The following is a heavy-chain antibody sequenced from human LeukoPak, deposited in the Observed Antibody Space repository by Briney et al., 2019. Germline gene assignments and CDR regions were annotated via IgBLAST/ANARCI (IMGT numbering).Heavy chain of an antibody. CDR3: ARAPVAGEYYFDY. Sequence: GGSPRLSCAASGFTFSSYGMHWVRQAPGKGLEWVAVIWYDGSNKYYADSVKGRFTISRDNSKNTLYLQMNSLRAEDTAVYYCARAPVAGEYYFDYWGQGTLVTVSS. D-gene: IGHD6-19*01. V-gene: IGHV3-33*01. CDR2: IWYDGSNK. J-gene: IGHJ4*02. CDR1: GFTFSSYG.